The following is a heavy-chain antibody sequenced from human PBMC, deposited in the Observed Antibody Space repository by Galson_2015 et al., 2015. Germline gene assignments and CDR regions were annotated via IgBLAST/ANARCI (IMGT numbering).Heavy chain of an antibody. J-gene: IGHJ2*01. CDR1: GYTFTSYA. V-gene: IGHV7-4-1*02. CDR2: INTNTGNP. CDR3: ARDLSPVLYSSGVGGFDL. Sequence: SVKVSCKASGYTFTSYAMNWVRQAPGQGLEWMGWINTNTGNPTYAQGFTGRFAFSLDTSVSTAYLQISSLKAEDTAVYYCARDLSPVLYSSGVGGFDLWGRGTLVTVSS. D-gene: IGHD6-19*01.